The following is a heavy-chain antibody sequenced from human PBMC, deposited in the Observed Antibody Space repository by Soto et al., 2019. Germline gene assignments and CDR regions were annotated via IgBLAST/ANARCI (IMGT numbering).Heavy chain of an antibody. Sequence: EVQLLESGGGLVQPGGSLRLSCAASGFTFSSYAMSWVRQAPGKGLEWVSAISGSGGSTYYADSVKGRFTISRDNSKNTLYLQMNSLRAEDTAVYYCASEPIWFGELNGYFDYWGQGTLVTVSS. D-gene: IGHD3-10*01. CDR3: ASEPIWFGELNGYFDY. CDR1: GFTFSSYA. CDR2: ISGSGGST. V-gene: IGHV3-23*01. J-gene: IGHJ4*02.